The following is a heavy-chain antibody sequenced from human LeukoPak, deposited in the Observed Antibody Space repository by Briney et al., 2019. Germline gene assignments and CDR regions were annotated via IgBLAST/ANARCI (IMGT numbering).Heavy chain of an antibody. CDR2: ISYDGSNK. CDR1: GFTFSSYG. J-gene: IGHJ6*02. CDR3: AKDALLWFGELLYGPPQYYYYGMDV. D-gene: IGHD3-10*01. V-gene: IGHV3-30*18. Sequence: GRSLRLSCAASGFTFSSYGMHWVRQAPGKGLEWVAVISYDGSNKYYVDSVKGRFTISRDNSKNTLYLQMNSLRAEDTAVYYCAKDALLWFGELLYGPPQYYYYGMDVWGQGTTVTVSS.